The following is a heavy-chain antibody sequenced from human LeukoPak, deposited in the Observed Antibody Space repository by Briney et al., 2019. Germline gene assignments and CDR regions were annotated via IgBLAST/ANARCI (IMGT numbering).Heavy chain of an antibody. CDR3: ARAREGVQLWSPYYYYYYMDV. CDR1: GGPISSYF. J-gene: IGHJ6*03. CDR2: IYYRGSP. V-gene: IGHV4-59*01. D-gene: IGHD5-18*01. Sequence: SETLSLTCTVSGGPISSYFWSWIRQPPGKGLEWIGHIYYRGSPNYNPSLKSRVTISVDTSKNQFSLKLSSVTAADTAVYYCARAREGVQLWSPYYYYYYMDVWGKGTTVTVSS.